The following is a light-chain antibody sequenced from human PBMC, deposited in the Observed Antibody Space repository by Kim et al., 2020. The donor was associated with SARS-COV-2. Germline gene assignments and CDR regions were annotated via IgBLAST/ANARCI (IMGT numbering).Light chain of an antibody. CDR3: GTWDSSLSAGWV. J-gene: IGLJ3*02. Sequence: KVTIACSGSSSNIGNNYVSWYQQLPGTAPKLLIYDNNKRPSGIPDRFSGSKSGTSATLGITGLQTGDEADYYCGTWDSSLSAGWVFGGGTQLTVL. CDR2: DNN. CDR1: SSNIGNNY. V-gene: IGLV1-51*01.